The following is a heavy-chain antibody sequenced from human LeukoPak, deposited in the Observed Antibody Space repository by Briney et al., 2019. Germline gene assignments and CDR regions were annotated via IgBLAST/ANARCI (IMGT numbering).Heavy chain of an antibody. CDR1: GGSISSSSYY. J-gene: IGHJ6*03. D-gene: IGHD1-14*01. CDR2: IYYSGST. Sequence: SETLSLTCTVSGGSISSSSYYWGWIRQPPGKGLEWIGSIYYSGSTYYNPSLKSRVTISVDTSKNQFSLKLSSVTAADTAVYYCARQEPYYYYYMDVWGKGTTVTVSS. CDR3: ARQEPYYYYYMDV. V-gene: IGHV4-39*07.